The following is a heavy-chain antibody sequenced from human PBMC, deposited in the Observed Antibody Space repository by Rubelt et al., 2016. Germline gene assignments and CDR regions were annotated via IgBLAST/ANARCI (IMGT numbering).Heavy chain of an antibody. CDR3: ARDLHVGEGYSNVFDI. D-gene: IGHD3-10*01. V-gene: IGHV1-69*01. CDR1: GGTFSSYA. Sequence: QVQLVQSGAEVKKPGSSVKVSCKASGGTFSSYAISWVRQAPGQGLEWMGGIIPIFGTARYSQKFQGRITIIADDSTSTSYMELFSLRSEDTAVYYCARDLHVGEGYSNVFDIWGQGTMVTVSS. CDR2: IIPIFGTA. J-gene: IGHJ3*02.